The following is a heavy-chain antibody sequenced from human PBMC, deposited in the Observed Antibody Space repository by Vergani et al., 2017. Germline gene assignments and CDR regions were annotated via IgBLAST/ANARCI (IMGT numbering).Heavy chain of an antibody. CDR2: MNGDGDTI. Sequence: EVELVESGGGLVQPGGSLRFSCPAPGSPFNEYWMHWARQVPGKGLVWVSGMNGDGDTISYADSVKGRFTISRDNAKNTLFLQMNSLRAEDTAVYYCARARKFRFGVVWENWFDPWGQGTLVTVSS. CDR3: ARARKFRFGVVWENWFDP. CDR1: GSPFNEYW. D-gene: IGHD3-3*01. V-gene: IGHV3-74*01. J-gene: IGHJ5*02.